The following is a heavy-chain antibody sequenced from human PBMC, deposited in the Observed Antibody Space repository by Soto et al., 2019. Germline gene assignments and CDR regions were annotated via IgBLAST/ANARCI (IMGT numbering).Heavy chain of an antibody. D-gene: IGHD1-26*01. Sequence: QVQLVESGGGVVQPGRSLRLSCAASGFTFSTYAMHWVRQAPGKGLEWVAVVAYDGSEKFYGDSVKGRFTISRDNSRNTLYLQMNSLRPEDTAVYYCGRQVGSTMQYGWFDPWGQGTLVTVSS. CDR1: GFTFSTYA. CDR3: GRQVGSTMQYGWFDP. V-gene: IGHV3-30-3*01. J-gene: IGHJ5*02. CDR2: VAYDGSEK.